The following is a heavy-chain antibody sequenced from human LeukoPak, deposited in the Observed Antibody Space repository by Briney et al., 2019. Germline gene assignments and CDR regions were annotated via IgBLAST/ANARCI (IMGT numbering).Heavy chain of an antibody. CDR3: ARGYPNYYYYYYMDV. Sequence: ASVKVSCKASGYTFTGYYMHWVRQAPGQGLEWMGRINPNSGGTNYAQKFQGRVTMTRDTPISTAYMELSRLRSDDTAVYYCARGYPNYYYYYYMDVWGKGTTVTVS. V-gene: IGHV1-2*06. J-gene: IGHJ6*03. D-gene: IGHD1-26*01. CDR2: INPNSGGT. CDR1: GYTFTGYY.